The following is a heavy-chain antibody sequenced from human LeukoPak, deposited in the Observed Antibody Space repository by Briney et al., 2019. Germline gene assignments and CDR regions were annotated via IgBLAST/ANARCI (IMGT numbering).Heavy chain of an antibody. J-gene: IGHJ4*02. Sequence: SVKVSCKASGYTFTSYGISWVRQAPGQGLEWMGWVSAYNGNTNYAQKLQGRVTMTTDTSTSTAYMELRSLRSAATAVYYCVRVRRITIFGVVIEGFADYWSQGTLVTVSS. CDR3: VRVRRITIFGVVIEGFADY. V-gene: IGHV1-18*01. CDR1: GYTFTSYG. D-gene: IGHD3-3*01. CDR2: VSAYNGNT.